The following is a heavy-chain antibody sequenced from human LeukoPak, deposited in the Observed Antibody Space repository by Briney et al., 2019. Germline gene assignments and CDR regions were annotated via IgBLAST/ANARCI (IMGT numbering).Heavy chain of an antibody. Sequence: GGSLRLSCAASGFTFSSYSMNWVRQAPGKGLEWVSSISSSSSYIYYADSMKGRFTISRDNAKNSLYLQMNSLRVEDTAVYYCARVSPNTVTTLQYFDYWGQGTLVTVSS. CDR3: ARVSPNTVTTLQYFDY. CDR2: ISSSSSYI. J-gene: IGHJ4*02. V-gene: IGHV3-21*01. D-gene: IGHD4-17*01. CDR1: GFTFSSYS.